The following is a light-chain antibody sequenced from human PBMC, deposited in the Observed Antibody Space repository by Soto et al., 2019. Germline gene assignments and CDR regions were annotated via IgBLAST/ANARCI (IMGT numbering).Light chain of an antibody. CDR1: QSFSGY. J-gene: IGKJ2*01. CDR3: QLHSNFYT. Sequence: EIVLTQSPATLSLSPGETATLSCRASQSFSGYLAWYQQKRGQAPRLLIYDASNRATGIPARFSGSGSGKVFTLTISSLEPEDFVVYYCQLHSNFYTFGQGTKLELK. V-gene: IGKV3-11*01. CDR2: DAS.